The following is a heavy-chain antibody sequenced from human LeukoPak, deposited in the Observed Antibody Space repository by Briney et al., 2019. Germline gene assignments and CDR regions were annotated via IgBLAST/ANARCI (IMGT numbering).Heavy chain of an antibody. CDR2: ISAYNGNT. CDR3: ARHPYSGSYHFDY. Sequence: GASVKVSCKASGYTFTSYGISWVRQAPGQGLERMGWISAYNGNTNSAQKFQGRVTMTRDTSISTAYMELSRLTSDDTAVYYCARHPYSGSYHFDYWGQGTLVTVSS. J-gene: IGHJ4*02. V-gene: IGHV1-18*01. CDR1: GYTFTSYG. D-gene: IGHD1-26*01.